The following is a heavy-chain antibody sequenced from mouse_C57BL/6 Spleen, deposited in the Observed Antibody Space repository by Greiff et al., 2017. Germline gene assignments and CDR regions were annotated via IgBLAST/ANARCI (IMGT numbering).Heavy chain of an antibody. CDR1: GFTFSNYW. V-gene: IGHV6-3*01. CDR3: TVGWLAY. CDR2: IRLKSDNYAT. Sequence: VQLKESGGGLVQPGGSMKLSCVASGFTFSNYWMNWVRQSPEKGLEWVAQIRLKSDNYATHYAESVKGRFTISREDSKSSVYLQMNNLRAEDTGIYYCTVGWLAYWGQGTLVTVSA. J-gene: IGHJ3*01.